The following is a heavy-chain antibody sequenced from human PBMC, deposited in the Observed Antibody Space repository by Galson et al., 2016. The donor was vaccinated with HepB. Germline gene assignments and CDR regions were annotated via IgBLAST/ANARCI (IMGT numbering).Heavy chain of an antibody. D-gene: IGHD6-19*01. Sequence: LRLSCAISGDSVSSNSAAWNWFRQSTSRGLEWLGRTYYRSKWYNDYRLSLKTRININADTSRNEVSLQLKSVTLEDTAVYYCARARSRGWSDAFDYWGQGTLVTISS. CDR2: TYYRSKWYN. J-gene: IGHJ4*02. V-gene: IGHV6-1*01. CDR3: ARARSRGWSDAFDY. CDR1: GDSVSSNSAA.